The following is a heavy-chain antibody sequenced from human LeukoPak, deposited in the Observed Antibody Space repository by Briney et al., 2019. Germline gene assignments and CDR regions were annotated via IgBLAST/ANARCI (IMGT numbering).Heavy chain of an antibody. Sequence: PGGSLRLSCAASGFTFSSYWMHWVRQAPGKGLVWVANIKQDGSEKYYVDSVKGRFTISRDNADNSLYLQMNSLRAEDTAVYYCVRATGANVSYWGQGTLVTVSS. D-gene: IGHD3-16*01. CDR2: IKQDGSEK. J-gene: IGHJ4*02. V-gene: IGHV3-7*03. CDR3: VRATGANVSY. CDR1: GFTFSSYW.